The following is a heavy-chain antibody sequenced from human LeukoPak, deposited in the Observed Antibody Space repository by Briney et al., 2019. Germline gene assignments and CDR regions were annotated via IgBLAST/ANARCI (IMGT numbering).Heavy chain of an antibody. D-gene: IGHD4-17*01. CDR3: ARDYGDYEFYYYGMDV. CDR2: MNPNSGNT. V-gene: IGHV1-8*01. CDR1: GYTFTSYD. Sequence: ASVKVSCKASGYTFTSYDINWVRQATGQGLEWMGWMNPNSGNTGYAQKFQGGVTMTRNTSISTAYMELSSLRSEDTAVYYCARDYGDYEFYYYGMDVWGQGTTVTVSS. J-gene: IGHJ6*02.